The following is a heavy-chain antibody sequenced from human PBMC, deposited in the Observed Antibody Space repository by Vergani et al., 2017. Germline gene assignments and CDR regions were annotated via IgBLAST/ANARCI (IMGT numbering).Heavy chain of an antibody. V-gene: IGHV3-9*02. J-gene: IGHJ5*02. CDR3: AKDLCTSSGCGWCDP. D-gene: IGHD6-6*01. Sequence: EVQLEESGGGLVLPGRSLRLSCVASGFTSAGYAMHWVRQAPEKGLEWVSVISWNSNSIGYADSVKGRFTISRDNAKNSLYLQMNSRRAEDTALYYCAKDLCTSSGCGWCDPWGQGSLVTVSS. CDR2: ISWNSNSI. CDR1: GFTSAGYA.